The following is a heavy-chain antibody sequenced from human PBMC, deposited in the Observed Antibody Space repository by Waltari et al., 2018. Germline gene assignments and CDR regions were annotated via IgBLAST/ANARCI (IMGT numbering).Heavy chain of an antibody. D-gene: IGHD2-2*02. Sequence: QVQLQESGPGLVKPSETLSLTCTVSGGSLSNFYWNWIRQPAGTGLEWIGRIYSNGNTNYNPSLKSRVTMSIDTSKNQFSLELSSVTAADTAVYYCVRAGGFCDSLNCYILYYFDYWGQGTLVTVSS. V-gene: IGHV4-4*07. CDR1: GGSLSNFY. J-gene: IGHJ4*02. CDR2: IYSNGNT. CDR3: VRAGGFCDSLNCYILYYFDY.